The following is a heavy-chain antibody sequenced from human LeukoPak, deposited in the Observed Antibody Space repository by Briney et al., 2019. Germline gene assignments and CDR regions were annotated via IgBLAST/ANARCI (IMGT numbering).Heavy chain of an antibody. J-gene: IGHJ4*02. CDR1: GGSISSSSYY. D-gene: IGHD2-2*01. CDR2: MHYSGST. CDR3: ARRVSSTSWFDY. V-gene: IGHV4-39*01. Sequence: PSETLSLTCTVSGGSISSSSYYWVWNRQPPGKGLEWIGNMHYSGSTYYNPSLKSRVAISVDTSKNQFSLKLSSVTAADTAVYYCARRVSSTSWFDYWGQGTLVTASS.